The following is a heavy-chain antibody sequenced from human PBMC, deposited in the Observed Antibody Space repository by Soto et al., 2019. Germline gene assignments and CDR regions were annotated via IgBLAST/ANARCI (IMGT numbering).Heavy chain of an antibody. J-gene: IGHJ6*02. D-gene: IGHD4-4*01. CDR2: IYSGGST. CDR3: ARVRSNYSNYRGYYYYGMDV. CDR1: GFTVSSNY. Sequence: GGSLRLSCAASGFTVSSNYVSWVRQAPGKGLEWVSVIYSGGSTYYADSVKGRFTISRDNSKNTLYLQMNSLRAEDTAVYYCARVRSNYSNYRGYYYYGMDVWGQGTTVTVSS. V-gene: IGHV3-53*01.